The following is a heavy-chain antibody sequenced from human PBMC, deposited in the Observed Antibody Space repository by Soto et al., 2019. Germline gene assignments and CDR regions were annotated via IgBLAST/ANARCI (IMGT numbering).Heavy chain of an antibody. J-gene: IGHJ2*01. Sequence: EVQLLESGGGLVRPGGSLRLSCAASGFTSSNFAMTWVRQAPGKGLEWVSALTRSGSTTYYADSVKGRFAISRDNSKNTLYLQMNSLRAEDTAIYYCAKRVSADWWFDLWGHGTLVTVSS. CDR3: AKRVSADWWFDL. CDR1: GFTSSNFA. CDR2: LTRSGSTT. D-gene: IGHD2-2*01. V-gene: IGHV3-23*01.